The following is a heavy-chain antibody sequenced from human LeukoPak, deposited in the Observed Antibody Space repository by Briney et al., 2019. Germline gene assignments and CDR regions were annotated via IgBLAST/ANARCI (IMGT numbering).Heavy chain of an antibody. J-gene: IGHJ4*02. CDR1: GLTFSSYY. CDR3: ATGEAPDY. V-gene: IGHV3-7*01. Sequence: PGGSLRLSCAASGLTFSSYYMSWVRQAPGKGLEWVANIKQDGSEKHYVHSVKGRFTISRDNAKNSLYLQMNSLRAEDTAVYYCATGEAPDYWGQGTLVTVSS. CDR2: IKQDGSEK.